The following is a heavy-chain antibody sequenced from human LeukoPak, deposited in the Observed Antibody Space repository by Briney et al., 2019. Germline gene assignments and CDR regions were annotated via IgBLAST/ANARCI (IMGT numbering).Heavy chain of an antibody. CDR3: ARDNSVEDTAWWFDP. D-gene: IGHD4-23*01. V-gene: IGHV1-46*01. Sequence: ASVTVSCKASGYTFTSYYMHWVRQAPGQGLEWMGIINPSGGSTSYAQKFQGRVTMARDMSTSTDYMELSSLRSEDTAVYYCARDNSVEDTAWWFDPWGQGTLVTVSS. CDR1: GYTFTSYY. CDR2: INPSGGST. J-gene: IGHJ5*02.